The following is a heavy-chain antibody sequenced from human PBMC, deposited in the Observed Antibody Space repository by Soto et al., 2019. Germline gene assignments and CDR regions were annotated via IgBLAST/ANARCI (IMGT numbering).Heavy chain of an antibody. J-gene: IGHJ4*02. V-gene: IGHV3-23*01. CDR2: ISGSGGST. CDR3: AKRSCIFTNCYFDC. CDR1: GFTFSSYA. Sequence: HPGGSLRLSCAASGFTFSSYAMSWVRQAPGKGLEWVSTISGSGGSTYYADSVKGRFTISRDNSENTLYLQMSSLRAEDTAVYYCAKRSCIFTNCYFDCWGQGALVTVSS. D-gene: IGHD2-2*01.